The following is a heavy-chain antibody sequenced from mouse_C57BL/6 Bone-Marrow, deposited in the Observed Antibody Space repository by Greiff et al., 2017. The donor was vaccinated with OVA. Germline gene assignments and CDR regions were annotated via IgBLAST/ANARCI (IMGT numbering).Heavy chain of an antibody. CDR1: GFSLTSYG. D-gene: IGHD1-1*01. V-gene: IGHV2-2*01. Sequence: VKLVESGPGLVQPSQSLSITCTVSGFSLTSYGVPWVRQSPGKGLEWLGVIWSGGSTDSNAAFISRLSISKDNSKSQVFFKMNSLQADDTAIYYCAREGYYGSSYEYCDVWGTGTTVTVSS. CDR2: IWSGGST. J-gene: IGHJ1*03. CDR3: AREGYYGSSYEYCDV.